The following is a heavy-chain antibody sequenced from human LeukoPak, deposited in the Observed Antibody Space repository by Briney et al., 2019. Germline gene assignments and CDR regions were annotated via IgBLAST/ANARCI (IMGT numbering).Heavy chain of an antibody. J-gene: IGHJ5*02. Sequence: GRSLRLSCAASGFTFSSYGMHWVRQAPGKGLEWVAVISYDGSNKYYVDSVKGRFTISRDNSKNTLYLQMNSLRAEDTAVYYCAKDRGYSSRWSGISNWFDPWGQGTLVTVSS. CDR1: GFTFSSYG. D-gene: IGHD6-13*01. V-gene: IGHV3-30*18. CDR2: ISYDGSNK. CDR3: AKDRGYSSRWSGISNWFDP.